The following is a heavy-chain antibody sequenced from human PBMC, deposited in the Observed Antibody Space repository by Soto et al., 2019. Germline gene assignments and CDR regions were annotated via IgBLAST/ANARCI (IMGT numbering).Heavy chain of an antibody. V-gene: IGHV3-23*01. D-gene: IGHD3-22*01. CDR3: AKDLSYRYDSSGYSYGMDV. Sequence: SLRLSCAASGFTFSSYAMSWVRQAPGKGLEWVSAIIGSGSNTYYADSVKGRFTISRDNSKNTLYLQMNTLRAEDTAVYYCAKDLSYRYDSSGYSYGMDVWGQGTPVT. J-gene: IGHJ6*02. CDR2: IIGSGSNT. CDR1: GFTFSSYA.